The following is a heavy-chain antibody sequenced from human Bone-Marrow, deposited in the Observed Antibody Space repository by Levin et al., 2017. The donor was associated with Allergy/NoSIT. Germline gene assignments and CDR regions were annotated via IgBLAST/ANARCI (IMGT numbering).Heavy chain of an antibody. Sequence: GGSLRLSCAASGFTFSSYEMNWVRQAPGKGLEWVSYISSSGSTIYYADSVKGRFTISRDNAKNSLYLQMNSLRAEDTAVYYCACPRTYYYDSSGYEGFDYWGQGTLVTVSS. CDR1: GFTFSSYE. CDR3: ACPRTYYYDSSGYEGFDY. V-gene: IGHV3-48*03. J-gene: IGHJ4*02. CDR2: ISSSGSTI. D-gene: IGHD3-22*01.